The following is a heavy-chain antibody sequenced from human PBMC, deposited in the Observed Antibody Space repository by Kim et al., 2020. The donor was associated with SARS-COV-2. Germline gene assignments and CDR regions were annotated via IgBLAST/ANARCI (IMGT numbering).Heavy chain of an antibody. D-gene: IGHD3-10*01. V-gene: IGHV4-4*07. J-gene: IGHJ3*02. CDR3: ARGAVRGPNDAFDI. Sequence: SETLSLTCTVSGGSISSYYWSWIRQPAGKGLEWIGRIYTSGSTNYNPSLKSRVTMSVDTSKNQFSLKLSSVTAADTAVYYCARGAVRGPNDAFDIWGQGTMVTVSS. CDR2: IYTSGST. CDR1: GGSISSYY.